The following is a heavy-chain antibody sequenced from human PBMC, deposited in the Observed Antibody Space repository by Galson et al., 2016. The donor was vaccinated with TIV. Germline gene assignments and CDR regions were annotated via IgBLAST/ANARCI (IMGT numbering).Heavy chain of an antibody. D-gene: IGHD7-27*01. J-gene: IGHJ3*02. V-gene: IGHV3-23*01. CDR3: AKEETGDAYDI. CDR2: ISGSGGSV. CDR1: GFTFGVYV. Sequence: SLRLSCAASGFTFGVYVMTWVRQAPGKGLEWMSNISGSGGSVSYADSVKGRFTISRDNSKNTVYLQMNSLRAEDTAVYYCAKEETGDAYDIWGQGTMVTVSS.